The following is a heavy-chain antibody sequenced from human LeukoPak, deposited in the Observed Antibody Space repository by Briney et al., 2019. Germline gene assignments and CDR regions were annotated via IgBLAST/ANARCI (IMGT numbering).Heavy chain of an antibody. CDR1: GYSFTSYW. Sequence: GESLKISCKGSGYSFTSYWIGWVRQMPGKGLEWMGIFYPGDSDTRYSPSFQGQVTISADKSISTAYLQWSSLKASDTAMYYCARHWSHSGEFHITSNWFDPWGQGTLVTVSS. V-gene: IGHV5-51*01. D-gene: IGHD3-10*01. J-gene: IGHJ5*02. CDR2: FYPGDSDT. CDR3: ARHWSHSGEFHITSNWFDP.